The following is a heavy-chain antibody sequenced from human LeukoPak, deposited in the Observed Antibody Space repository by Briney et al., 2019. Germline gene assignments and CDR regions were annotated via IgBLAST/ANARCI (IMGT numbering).Heavy chain of an antibody. CDR1: GGSISSGGYS. CDR3: ASSNYRVGDWFYP. D-gene: IGHD4/OR15-4a*01. Sequence: SETLSLTCAVSGGSISSGGYSWSWIRQPPGKGLEWIGYIYHSGSTYYNPSLKSRVTISVDRSKNQFSLKLSSVTAADTAVYYCASSNYRVGDWFYPWGQGTLVTVSS. J-gene: IGHJ5*02. CDR2: IYHSGST. V-gene: IGHV4-30-2*01.